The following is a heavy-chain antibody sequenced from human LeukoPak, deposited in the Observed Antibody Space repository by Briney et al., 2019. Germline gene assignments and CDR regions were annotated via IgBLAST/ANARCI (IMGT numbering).Heavy chain of an antibody. D-gene: IGHD1-26*01. CDR2: ISPNSGGT. CDR1: GYTFTGYY. Sequence: ASVKVSCKASGYTFTGYYMHWVRQAPGQGPEWMGWISPNSGGTNYAQKFQGRATMTRDTSISTAYMELSRLRSDDTAVYFCATGGARYNWFDPWGQGTLVTVSS. CDR3: ATGGARYNWFDP. V-gene: IGHV1-2*02. J-gene: IGHJ5*02.